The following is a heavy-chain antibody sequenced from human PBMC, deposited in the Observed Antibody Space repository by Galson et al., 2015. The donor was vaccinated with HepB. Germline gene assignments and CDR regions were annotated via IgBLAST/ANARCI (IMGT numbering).Heavy chain of an antibody. CDR1: GFTLSTYG. CDR2: IWYDGSNK. CDR3: ARDLGDYDYIWGSYGGY. V-gene: IGHV3-33*01. D-gene: IGHD3-16*01. J-gene: IGHJ4*02. Sequence: SLRLSCAASGFTLSTYGMHWVRQAPGKGLEWVAVIWYDGSNKYYADSVKGRFTISRDNSKNTLYLQMNSLRPEDTAVYYCARDLGDYDYIWGSYGGYWGQGTLVTVSS.